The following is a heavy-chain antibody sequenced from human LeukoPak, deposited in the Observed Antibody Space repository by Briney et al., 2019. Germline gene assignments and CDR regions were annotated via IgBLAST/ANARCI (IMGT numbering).Heavy chain of an antibody. CDR2: IYYSGST. D-gene: IGHD3-22*01. Sequence: SETLSLTCTVSGGSISSRSYYWGWIRQPPGKGLEWIGSIYYSGSTYYNPSLKSRVTISVDTSKNQFSLKLSSVTAADTAVYYCSVFDSSGYYNFDYWGQGTLVTVSS. CDR3: SVFDSSGYYNFDY. CDR1: GGSISSRSYY. V-gene: IGHV4-39*01. J-gene: IGHJ4*02.